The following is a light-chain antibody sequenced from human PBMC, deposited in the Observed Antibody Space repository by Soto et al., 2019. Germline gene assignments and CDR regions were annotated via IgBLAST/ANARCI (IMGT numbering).Light chain of an antibody. CDR1: QGISSY. Sequence: DIQLTQSPSFLSASVGDRVTITCRASQGISSYLAWYQQKPGKAPKLLIYAASTLQSGVPSRFSGSGSGTEFTLTISSLQPEDFATYYCQQLTIYPLTFGQGTRLEIK. V-gene: IGKV1-9*01. CDR3: QQLTIYPLT. CDR2: AAS. J-gene: IGKJ5*01.